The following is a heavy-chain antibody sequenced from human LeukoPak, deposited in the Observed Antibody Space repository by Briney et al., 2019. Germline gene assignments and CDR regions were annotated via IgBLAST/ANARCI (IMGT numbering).Heavy chain of an antibody. J-gene: IGHJ6*03. D-gene: IGHD2-2*01. CDR2: IYYSGST. V-gene: IGHV4-59*01. Sequence: SETLSLTCTVSGGAISSYYWSWIRQPPGKGLEWIGYIYYSGSTNYNPSLESRVTISVDTSKNQFSLKLSSVTAADTAVYYCARAYCSSTSCYGYMDVWGKGTTVTVSS. CDR1: GGAISSYY. CDR3: ARAYCSSTSCYGYMDV.